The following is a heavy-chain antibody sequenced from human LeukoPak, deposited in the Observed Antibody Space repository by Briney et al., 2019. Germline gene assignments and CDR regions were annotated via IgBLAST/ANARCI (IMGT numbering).Heavy chain of an antibody. CDR1: ARSIGIHY. Sequence: SQTRSLTRTVEARSIGIHYAGCIRHPPRRGREWIGYIYTSGSTNYNPSLKSRVTISVDTSKNQFSLKLSSVTAADTAVYYCARLQPPTYYYYMDVWGKGTTVTVSS. J-gene: IGHJ6*03. CDR3: ARLQPPTYYYYMDV. CDR2: IYTSGST. V-gene: IGHV4-4*09.